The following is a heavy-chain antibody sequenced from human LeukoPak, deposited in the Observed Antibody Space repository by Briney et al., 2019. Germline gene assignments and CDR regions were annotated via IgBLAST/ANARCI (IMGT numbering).Heavy chain of an antibody. D-gene: IGHD4-17*01. CDR3: ARTDYGDYDWYFDL. CDR1: GFTFSDYW. J-gene: IGHJ2*01. V-gene: IGHV3-7*01. CDR2: IKHDGSEK. Sequence: GGSLRLSCAASGFTFSDYWMSWVRQAPGKGLEWVANIKHDGSEKYYVDSVKGRFTISRDNAKNSLSLKMNSLRADDTAVYYCARTDYGDYDWYFDLWGRGTLVTVSS.